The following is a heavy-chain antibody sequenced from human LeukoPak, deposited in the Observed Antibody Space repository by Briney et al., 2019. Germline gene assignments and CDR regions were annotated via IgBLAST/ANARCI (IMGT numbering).Heavy chain of an antibody. V-gene: IGHV3-23*01. CDR2: ISGSGGST. CDR3: AKDWGY. Sequence: GGSLRLSCAASGFTFSTSGMTWVRQAPGKGLERVSGISGSGGSTYYADSVKGRFTITRDNPKNTLYLQMNSLRAEDTAVYYCAKDWGYWGQGTLVTVSS. J-gene: IGHJ4*01. CDR1: GFTFSTSG. D-gene: IGHD3-16*01.